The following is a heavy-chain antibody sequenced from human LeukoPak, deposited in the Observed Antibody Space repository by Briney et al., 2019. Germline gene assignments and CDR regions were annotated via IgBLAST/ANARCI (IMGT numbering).Heavy chain of an antibody. J-gene: IGHJ3*02. CDR3: ARVTYYDFWSGYVDAFDI. CDR2: IRNDGNKK. CDR1: GFSFSTSG. Sequence: GGSLRLSCVASGFSFSTSGMHWVRQSPGKGLDWVAFIRNDGNKKNYAESVKGRFTISRDNSRNTLYLQMNSLRAEDTAVYYCARVTYYDFWSGYVDAFDIWGQGTMVTVSS. V-gene: IGHV3-30*02. D-gene: IGHD3-3*01.